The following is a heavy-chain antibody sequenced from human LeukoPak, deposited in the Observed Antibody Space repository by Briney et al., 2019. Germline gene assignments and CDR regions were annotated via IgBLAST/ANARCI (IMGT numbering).Heavy chain of an antibody. CDR3: AKSRVYYYYMDV. CDR2: IRYDGSNK. Sequence: GGSLRLSCAASGFTFSSYGMHWVRQAPGKGLEWVAFIRYDGSNKYYAESVKGRFTISRDNSKNTLYLQMNSLRAEDTAVYYCAKSRVYYYYMDVWGKGTTVTISS. J-gene: IGHJ6*03. V-gene: IGHV3-30*02. CDR1: GFTFSSYG.